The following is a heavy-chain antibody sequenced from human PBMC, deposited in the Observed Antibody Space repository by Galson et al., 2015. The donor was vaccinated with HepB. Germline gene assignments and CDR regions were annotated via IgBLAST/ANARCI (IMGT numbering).Heavy chain of an antibody. D-gene: IGHD3-16*01. CDR2: LSSHGDSA. CDR1: GFTFSSYA. Sequence: SLRLSCAASGFTFSSYAMNWVRQAPGKGLEWVAALSSHGDSAYYADSVKGRFTISRDNSENTVYLQMHSLRVEDTAVYYCARTFYFDYWGQGTLVTVSS. CDR3: ARTFYFDY. J-gene: IGHJ4*02. V-gene: IGHV3-30*04.